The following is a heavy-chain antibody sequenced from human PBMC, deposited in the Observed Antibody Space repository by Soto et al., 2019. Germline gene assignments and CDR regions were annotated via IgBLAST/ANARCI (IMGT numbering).Heavy chain of an antibody. J-gene: IGHJ4*02. CDR3: SKDRAPVVLRGEHS. CDR1: GFSFSNYA. Sequence: PGGSLRLSCSASGFSFSNYAMYWVRQAPGKGLEWVSGITGSGGSTYYAGSVRGRFTISRDNSKNTLYLQMNSLRAEDTAVYDCSKDRAPVVLRGEHSWRQGTLFTVSS. CDR2: ITGSGGST. D-gene: IGHD3-22*01. V-gene: IGHV3-23*01.